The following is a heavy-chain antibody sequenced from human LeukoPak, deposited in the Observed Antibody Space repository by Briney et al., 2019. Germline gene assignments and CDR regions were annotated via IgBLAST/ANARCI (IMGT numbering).Heavy chain of an antibody. CDR2: MNPNSGNT. CDR3: ARRFYDNLTGHTWYDY. CDR1: GYTFTSYD. Sequence: ASVKVSCKASGYTFTSYDINWMRQAPGQGLEWVGWMNPNSGNTGYAQTFQGKLTMTRNTSIKTAYMELGSLRSEDTAVYYCARRFYDNLTGHTWYDYWGQGTLVTVSS. D-gene: IGHD3-9*01. J-gene: IGHJ4*02. V-gene: IGHV1-8*01.